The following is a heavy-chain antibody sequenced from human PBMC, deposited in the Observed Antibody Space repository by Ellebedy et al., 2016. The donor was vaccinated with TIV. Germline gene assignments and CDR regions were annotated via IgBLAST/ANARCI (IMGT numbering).Heavy chain of an antibody. V-gene: IGHV4-30-2*01. Sequence: MPSETLSLTCAVSGGSISSGGYSWSWIRQPPGKGLEWIGYIYHSGSTNYNPSLKSRVTISVDTSKNQFSLKLSSVTAADMAVYYCARGFVVVVAATASSPNWFDPWGQGTLVTVSS. CDR3: ARGFVVVVAATASSPNWFDP. CDR1: GGSISSGGYS. D-gene: IGHD2-15*01. CDR2: IYHSGST. J-gene: IGHJ5*02.